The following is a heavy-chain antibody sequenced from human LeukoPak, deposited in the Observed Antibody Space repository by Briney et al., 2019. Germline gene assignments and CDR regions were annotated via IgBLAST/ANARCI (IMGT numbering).Heavy chain of an antibody. CDR1: GGSIIISTYY. Sequence: SETLSLTCTVSGGSIIISTYYWGWIRQPPGKGLEWIGSIYYSGATSYNPSLKSRVTISVDTSKNQFSLKLTSVTAADTAVYYCARQYNSGSFDPWGQGTLVTVSS. V-gene: IGHV4-39*01. CDR2: IYYSGAT. D-gene: IGHD6-19*01. CDR3: ARQYNSGSFDP. J-gene: IGHJ5*02.